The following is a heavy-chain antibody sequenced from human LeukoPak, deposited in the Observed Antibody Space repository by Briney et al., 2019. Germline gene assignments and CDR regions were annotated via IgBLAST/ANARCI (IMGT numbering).Heavy chain of an antibody. CDR3: ARGGSSGYNYNAFDI. V-gene: IGHV3-48*03. J-gene: IGHJ3*02. CDR1: GFTCNNFE. Sequence: PGGSLRLSCAVSGFTCNNFEMNWVRQAPGKGLEWVSYIDISGTSIYYADSVKGRFTISRDNAKNSLYLQMSSLRAEDTAVYYCARGGSSGYNYNAFDIWGQGTMVTVSS. CDR2: IDISGTSI. D-gene: IGHD3-22*01.